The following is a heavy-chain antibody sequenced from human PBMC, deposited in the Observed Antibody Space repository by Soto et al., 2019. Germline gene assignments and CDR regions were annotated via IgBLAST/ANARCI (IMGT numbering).Heavy chain of an antibody. J-gene: IGHJ4*02. Sequence: WAAVKVSCKASGGTFSSYAISWVRQAPGQGXEWMGGIIPIFGTANYAQKFQGRVTITADESTSTAYMELSSLRSEDTAVYYCARDVLSSYYDILTGSYYFDYWGQGTLVTVCS. V-gene: IGHV1-69*13. CDR3: ARDVLSSYYDILTGSYYFDY. CDR1: GGTFSSYA. D-gene: IGHD3-9*01. CDR2: IIPIFGTA.